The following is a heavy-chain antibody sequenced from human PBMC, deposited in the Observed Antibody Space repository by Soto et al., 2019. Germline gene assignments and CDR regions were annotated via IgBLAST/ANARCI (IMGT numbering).Heavy chain of an antibody. V-gene: IGHV4-4*02. CDR1: SCSISSSNW. J-gene: IGHJ3*02. CDR2: IYHSGST. Sequence: PSETLSLTCAVSSCSISSSNWWSWVRQPPGKGLEWIGEIYHSGSTNYNPSLKGRVTISVDKSKNQFSLKLSSVTAADTAVYYCARVGKGAPITIFGVAHKTDAFDIWGQGTMVTVSS. CDR3: ARVGKGAPITIFGVAHKTDAFDI. D-gene: IGHD3-3*01.